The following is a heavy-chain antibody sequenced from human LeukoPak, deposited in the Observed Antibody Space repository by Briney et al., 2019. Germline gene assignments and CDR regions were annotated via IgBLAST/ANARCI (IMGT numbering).Heavy chain of an antibody. CDR2: INSDDSII. D-gene: IGHD3-9*01. Sequence: PGGSLRLSCAASGFTFSTYWMHWVRQAPGEGLVWVLRINSDDSIINYADSVKGRFTISRDNAKNSLYLQMNSLRAEDTAVYYCARLQNPSQGLRYFDWLPARYNWFDPWGQGTLVTVSS. V-gene: IGHV3-74*01. CDR1: GFTFSTYW. J-gene: IGHJ5*02. CDR3: ARLQNPSQGLRYFDWLPARYNWFDP.